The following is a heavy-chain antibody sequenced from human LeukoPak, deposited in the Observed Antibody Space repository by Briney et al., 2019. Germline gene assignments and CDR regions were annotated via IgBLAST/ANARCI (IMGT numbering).Heavy chain of an antibody. D-gene: IGHD5-24*01. CDR1: GFTFSRYN. CDR2: ISSSSSYI. CDR3: ARDRSGYNWRSDAFDI. V-gene: IGHV3-21*01. Sequence: GGSLRLSCATSGFTFSRYNMNWVRQAPGKGLEWVSSISSSSSYIYYADSLKGRFTISRDNAKNSLYLKMNSLRAEDTAVSYCARDRSGYNWRSDAFDIWGQGTMVTVSS. J-gene: IGHJ3*02.